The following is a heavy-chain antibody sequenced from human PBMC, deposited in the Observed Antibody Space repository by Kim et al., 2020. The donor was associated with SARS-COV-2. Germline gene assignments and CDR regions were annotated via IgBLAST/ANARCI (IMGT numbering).Heavy chain of an antibody. V-gene: IGHV1-46*01. CDR3: ARGKFGPQIATGYYDSRNDAFDI. D-gene: IGHD3-22*01. CDR1: GYTFTSYY. Sequence: ASVKVSCKASGYTFTSYYMHWVRQAPGQGLEWMGIINPSGGSTSYAQKFQGRVTMTRDTSTSTVYMELSSLRSEDTAVYYCARGKFGPQIATGYYDSRNDAFDIWGQGTMVTVSS. J-gene: IGHJ3*02. CDR2: INPSGGST.